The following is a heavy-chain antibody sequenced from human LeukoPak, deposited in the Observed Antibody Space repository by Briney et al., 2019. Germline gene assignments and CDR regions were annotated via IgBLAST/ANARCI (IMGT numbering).Heavy chain of an antibody. D-gene: IGHD3-3*01. J-gene: IGHJ4*02. V-gene: IGHV3-20*04. CDR2: INWNGGST. CDR3: ARHRGYDFWSGDYY. CDR1: GYTVGNNY. Sequence: GGSLRLSCAVSGYTVGNNYMSWVRQAPGKGLEWVSGINWNGGSTAYADSVKGRFTISRDNAKNSLYLQMNSLRAEDTALYYCARHRGYDFWSGDYYWGQGALVTVSS.